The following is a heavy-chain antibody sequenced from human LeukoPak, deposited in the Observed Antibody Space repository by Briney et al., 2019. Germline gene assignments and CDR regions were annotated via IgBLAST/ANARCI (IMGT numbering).Heavy chain of an antibody. Sequence: GGSLRLSCAASGFSFHNYALNWFRHTPGKGLDWLSYISSTSEIYYADSVKGRFTISRDNAKRSLYLQMNSLRAEDTAVYYCARDDKWAFDYWGQGTLVTVSS. CDR3: ARDDKWAFDY. V-gene: IGHV3-69-1*02. D-gene: IGHD1-26*01. J-gene: IGHJ4*02. CDR2: ISSTSEI. CDR1: GFSFHNYA.